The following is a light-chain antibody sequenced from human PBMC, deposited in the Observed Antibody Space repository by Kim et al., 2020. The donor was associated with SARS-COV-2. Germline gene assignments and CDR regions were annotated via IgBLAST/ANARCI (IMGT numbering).Light chain of an antibody. V-gene: IGKV1-5*03. Sequence: DIQMTQSPSTLSASVGDRVTITCRASQSISSWLAWYQQKPGKAPKLLIYKASSLESGVPSRFSGSGSGTEFTLTISSLQPDDFATYYCQQPKGTFGQGTKVDIK. J-gene: IGKJ1*01. CDR3: QQPKGT. CDR2: KAS. CDR1: QSISSW.